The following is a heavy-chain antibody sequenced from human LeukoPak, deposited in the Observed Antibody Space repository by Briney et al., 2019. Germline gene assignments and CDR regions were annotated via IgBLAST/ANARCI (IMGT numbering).Heavy chain of an antibody. CDR2: IYSDGST. Sequence: GGSLRLSCAVSGFTVSNNYMSWVRQAPGKGLAWVSVIYSDGSTHYADSVKGRFTISRDNAKNSLYLQMNSLRAEDTAVYYCARAGGGGLGYFDYWGQGTLVTVSS. J-gene: IGHJ4*02. CDR1: GFTVSNNY. V-gene: IGHV3-53*01. D-gene: IGHD2-15*01. CDR3: ARAGGGGLGYFDY.